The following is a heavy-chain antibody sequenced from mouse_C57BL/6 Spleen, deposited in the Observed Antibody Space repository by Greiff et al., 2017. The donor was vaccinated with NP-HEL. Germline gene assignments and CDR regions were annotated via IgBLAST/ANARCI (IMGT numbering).Heavy chain of an antibody. J-gene: IGHJ2*01. CDR1: GYTFTSYW. CDR2: IDPSDSET. CDR3: ARGSYYGNYGDY. V-gene: IGHV1-52*01. Sequence: QVQLQQPGAELVRPGSSVKLSCKASGYTFTSYWMHWVKQRPIQGLEWIGNIDPSDSETHYNQKFKDKATLTVDKSSSTAYMQLSSLTSEDSAVYYRARGSYYGNYGDYWGQGTTLTVSS. D-gene: IGHD2-1*01.